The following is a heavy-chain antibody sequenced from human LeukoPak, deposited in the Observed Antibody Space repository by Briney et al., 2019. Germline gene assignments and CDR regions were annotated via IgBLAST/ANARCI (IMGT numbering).Heavy chain of an antibody. CDR2: IYYSGST. D-gene: IGHD6-13*01. CDR3: ARAIPGYSSSWFPADWFDP. Sequence: SETLSLTCTVSGGSISSYYWSWIRQPPGKGLEWIGYIYYSGSTNYNPSLKSRVTISVDTSKNQFSLKLSSVTAADTAVYYCARAIPGYSSSWFPADWFDPWGQGTLVTVSS. J-gene: IGHJ5*02. CDR1: GGSISSYY. V-gene: IGHV4-59*01.